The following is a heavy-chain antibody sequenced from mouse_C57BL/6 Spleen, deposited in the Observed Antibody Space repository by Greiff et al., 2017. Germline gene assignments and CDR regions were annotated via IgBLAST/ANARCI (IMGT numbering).Heavy chain of an antibody. Sequence: EVQVVESGEGLVKPGGSLKLSCAASGFTFSSYAMSWVRQTPEKRLEWVAYISSGGDYIYYADTVKGRFTISRDNARNTLYLQMSSLKSEDTAMYYCTRDYYCSSYWYFDVWGTGTTVTVSS. D-gene: IGHD1-1*01. CDR3: TRDYYCSSYWYFDV. V-gene: IGHV5-9-1*02. J-gene: IGHJ1*03. CDR2: ISSGGDYI. CDR1: GFTFSSYA.